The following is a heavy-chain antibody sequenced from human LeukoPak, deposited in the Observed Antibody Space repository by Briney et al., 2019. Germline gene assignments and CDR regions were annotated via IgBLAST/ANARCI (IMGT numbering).Heavy chain of an antibody. CDR3: ARARADYCSSTSCYGIYYYGMDV. D-gene: IGHD2-2*01. V-gene: IGHV1-69*01. CDR2: IIPIFGTA. CDR1: GGTFSSYA. Sequence: SVKVSCKASGGTFSSYAISWVRQAPGQGLEWMGGIIPIFGTANYAQKFQGRVTITADESTSTAYMELSGLRSEDTAVYYCARARADYCSSTSCYGIYYYGMDVWGQGTTVTVSS. J-gene: IGHJ6*02.